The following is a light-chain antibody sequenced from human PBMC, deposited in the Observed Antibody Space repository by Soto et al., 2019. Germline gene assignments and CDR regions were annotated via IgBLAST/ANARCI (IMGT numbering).Light chain of an antibody. CDR2: DNT. CDR3: QSYDSSLSVV. J-gene: IGLJ2*01. Sequence: QSVLTQPPSVSGAPGQRVTISCTGSSSNIGADYHVHWYQQLPGTAPKLLIYDNTNRPSGVPDRFSGSKSGTSASLAITGFQAEDEADYYCQSYDSSLSVVFGGGTKLTVL. CDR1: SSNIGADYH. V-gene: IGLV1-40*01.